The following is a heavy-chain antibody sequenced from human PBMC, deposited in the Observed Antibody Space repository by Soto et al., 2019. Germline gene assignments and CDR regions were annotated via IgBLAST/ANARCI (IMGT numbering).Heavy chain of an antibody. D-gene: IGHD3-22*01. Sequence: SVKVSCKASGGTFSSYAISWARQAPGQGLEWMGGIIPIFGTANYAQKFQGRVTITADESTSTAYMELSSLRSEDTAVYYCARLGDYYDSSGYYFRALQHWGQGTLVTVSS. CDR2: IIPIFGTA. CDR1: GGTFSSYA. J-gene: IGHJ1*01. CDR3: ARLGDYYDSSGYYFRALQH. V-gene: IGHV1-69*01.